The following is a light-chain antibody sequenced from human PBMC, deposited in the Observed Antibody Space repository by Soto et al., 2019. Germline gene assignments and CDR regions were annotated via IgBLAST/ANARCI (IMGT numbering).Light chain of an antibody. CDR2: AAS. CDR3: QQGNSFPFT. V-gene: IGKV1-9*01. J-gene: IGKJ3*01. Sequence: IQLTQSPSSLSASVGDRVTITCRASQGIGSYLAWYQQKPGEAPKLLIFAASTLQSGVPSRFSVSGSGTDFTLTISSLQAEDFATFYCQQGNSFPFTFGPGTKVDIK. CDR1: QGIGSY.